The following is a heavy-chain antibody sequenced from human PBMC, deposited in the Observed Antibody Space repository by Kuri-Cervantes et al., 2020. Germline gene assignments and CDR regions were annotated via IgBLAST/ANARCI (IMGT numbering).Heavy chain of an antibody. CDR2: INAGNGNT. J-gene: IGHJ6*03. V-gene: IGHV1-3*01. D-gene: IGHD2-2*01. CDR1: GYTFTSYA. Sequence: ASVKVSCKASGYTFTSYAMHWVRQAPGQRLEWMGWINAGNGNTKYSQKFQGRVTITRDTSASTAYMELRSLRSDDTAVYYCARADCSSTSCYAFFGYYYYYMDVWGKGTTVTVSS. CDR3: ARADCSSTSCYAFFGYYYYYMDV.